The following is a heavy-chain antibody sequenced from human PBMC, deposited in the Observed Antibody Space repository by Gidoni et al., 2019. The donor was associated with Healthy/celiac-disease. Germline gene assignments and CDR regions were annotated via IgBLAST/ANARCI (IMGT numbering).Heavy chain of an antibody. J-gene: IGHJ4*02. CDR2: ISYDGSNK. CDR1: GFTFSSYG. CDR3: AKDHPGEGFDY. D-gene: IGHD2-21*01. V-gene: IGHV3-30*18. Sequence: HVQLVESGGGVVQPWRSLILSCAASGFTFSSYGMHWVRQAPGKGLEWVAVISYDGSNKYYADSVKGRFTISRDNSKNTLYLQMNSLRAEDTAVYYCAKDHPGEGFDYWGQGTLVTVSS.